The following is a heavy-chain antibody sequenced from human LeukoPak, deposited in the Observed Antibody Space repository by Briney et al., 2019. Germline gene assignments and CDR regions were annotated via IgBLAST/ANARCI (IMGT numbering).Heavy chain of an antibody. V-gene: IGHV3-21*01. CDR1: GFKFTTYT. CDR2: VSPSSTYI. J-gene: IGHJ4*02. Sequence: GGSLRLSCAASGFKFTTYTMNWVRQAPGKGLEWVSSVSPSSTYIYYADSLKGRFTVSRDNAKNSLSLQMDSLRAEYTAVYYCARAYGSGSYSLDCWGQGTLVTVSS. CDR3: ARAYGSGSYSLDC. D-gene: IGHD3-10*01.